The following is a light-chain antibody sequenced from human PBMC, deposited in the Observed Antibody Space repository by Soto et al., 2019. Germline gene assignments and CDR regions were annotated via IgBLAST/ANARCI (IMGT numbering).Light chain of an antibody. J-gene: IGLJ2*01. Sequence: QSALTQPASVSGSPGQSITISCTGTSSDVGGYNYVTWYQHHPGKAPKVMIYEVNNRPSGVSNRFSGSKSGNTASLTISGLQAEDEADYYCSSYTSSNTLVFGGGTKLTVL. V-gene: IGLV2-14*01. CDR1: SSDVGGYNY. CDR2: EVN. CDR3: SSYTSSNTLV.